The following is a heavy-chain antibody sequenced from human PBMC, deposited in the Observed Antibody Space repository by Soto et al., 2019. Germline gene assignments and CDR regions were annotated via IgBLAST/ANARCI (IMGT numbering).Heavy chain of an antibody. J-gene: IGHJ6*02. CDR3: GRQPGHCGSATCFGYYSVDV. CDR2: TYYRSKWYN. D-gene: IGHD2-2*01. CDR1: GDSVSSNNAA. Sequence: SQTLSLTCVISGDSVSSNNAAWNWIRQSPSRGLEWLGRTYYRSKWYNDYAVSVKSRIDINPDTSNNQLSLRLSSVTAADTAVYYCGRQPGHCGSATCFGYYSVDVWGQGTTVTVSS. V-gene: IGHV6-1*01.